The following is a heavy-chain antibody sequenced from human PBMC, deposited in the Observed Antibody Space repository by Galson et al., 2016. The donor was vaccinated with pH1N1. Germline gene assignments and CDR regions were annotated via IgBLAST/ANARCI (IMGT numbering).Heavy chain of an antibody. D-gene: IGHD2-15*01. CDR3: AKYPQITVYCAGGSCYGFDP. CDR2: ITGSGDYT. V-gene: IGHV3-23*01. Sequence: SLRLSCAASGFTFSNYAMIWVRQAPGKGLEWVSIITGSGDYTDYADSVKGRFTISRDNSKNTLYLHVNSLRAEDTALYYCAKYPQITVYCAGGSCYGFDPWGPGTLVTVSS. J-gene: IGHJ5*02. CDR1: GFTFSNYA.